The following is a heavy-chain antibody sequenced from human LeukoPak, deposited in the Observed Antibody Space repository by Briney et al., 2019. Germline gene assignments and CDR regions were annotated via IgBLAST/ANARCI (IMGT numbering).Heavy chain of an antibody. V-gene: IGHV1-18*01. Sequence: ASVKVSCKASGGTFSSYAISWVRQAPGQGLEWMGWISAYNGNTNYAQKLQGRVTMTTDTSTSTAYMELRSLRSDDTAVYYCAREAGTMDYFDYWGQGTLVTVSS. CDR3: AREAGTMDYFDY. CDR2: ISAYNGNT. D-gene: IGHD6-19*01. J-gene: IGHJ4*02. CDR1: GGTFSSYA.